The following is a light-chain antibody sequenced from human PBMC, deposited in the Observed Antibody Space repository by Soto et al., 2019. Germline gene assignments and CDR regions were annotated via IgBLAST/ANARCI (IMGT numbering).Light chain of an antibody. CDR1: RDITNC. V-gene: IGKV1-33*01. CDR2: DAS. CDR3: QQYDILPLP. Sequence: DIQMTQPPSALSAYLGERVTFSCRASRDITNCLNWYHQKPGKAPKLLIYDASNLETGVPSRFSGSGSGTHFTFTISSLQPEDTATYYCQQYDILPLPFGPVAKVAIK. J-gene: IGKJ3*01.